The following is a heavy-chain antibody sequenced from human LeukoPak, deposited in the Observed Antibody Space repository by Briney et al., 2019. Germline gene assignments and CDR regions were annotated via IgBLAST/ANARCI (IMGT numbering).Heavy chain of an antibody. Sequence: GGSLRLSCAASGFTFSSYGMHWVRQAPGKGLEWVAFIRYDGSNKYYADSVKGRFTISRDNSNNTLYLHMNSLRAQDTAVYYCAKVELVYYYYMDVWGTGTTVTVSS. CDR1: GFTFSSYG. V-gene: IGHV3-30*02. CDR3: AKVELVYYYYMDV. J-gene: IGHJ6*03. CDR2: IRYDGSNK. D-gene: IGHD1-7*01.